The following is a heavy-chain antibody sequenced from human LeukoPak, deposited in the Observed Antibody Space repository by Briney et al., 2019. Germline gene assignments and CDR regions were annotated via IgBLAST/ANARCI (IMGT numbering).Heavy chain of an antibody. D-gene: IGHD2-2*01. CDR1: GYTFTSYG. CDR2: ISAYNGNT. Sequence: ASVKVSCKASGYTFTSYGISWVRQAPGQGLEWMGWISAYNGNTNYAQKLRGRVTMTTDTSTSTAYMELRSLRSDDTAVYYCARGGCSSTSCYLNQVYWFDPWGQGTLVTVSS. J-gene: IGHJ5*02. V-gene: IGHV1-18*01. CDR3: ARGGCSSTSCYLNQVYWFDP.